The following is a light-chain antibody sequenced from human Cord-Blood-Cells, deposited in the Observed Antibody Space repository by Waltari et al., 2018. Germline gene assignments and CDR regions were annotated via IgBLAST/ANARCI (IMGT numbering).Light chain of an antibody. J-gene: IGLJ3*02. Sequence: QSALTQPASVSGSPGQSITISCTGTSSDVGGYNYVSWYQQHPGKAPKLMIYDVSNRPSGVSYRFSGSKSGNTASLTISGLQAEDEADYYCSSYTSSSTLDWVFGGGTKLTVL. CDR3: SSYTSSSTLDWV. V-gene: IGLV2-14*03. CDR2: DVS. CDR1: SSDVGGYNY.